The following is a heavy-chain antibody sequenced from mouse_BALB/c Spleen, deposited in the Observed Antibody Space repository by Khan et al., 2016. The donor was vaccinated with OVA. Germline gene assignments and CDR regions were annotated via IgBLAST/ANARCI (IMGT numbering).Heavy chain of an antibody. CDR1: GFSFTSYG. D-gene: IGHD1-3*01. Sequence: VQLVESGPGLVAPSQSLPITCTVSGFSFTSYGVHWVRQPPGKGLEWLGVIWAGGSPNYNSALMSKLSISKDNSKSKVFLKMNSLQTDDTAMYYCARLEDIWGQGTTLTVSS. CDR2: IWAGGSP. V-gene: IGHV2-9*02. J-gene: IGHJ2*01. CDR3: ARLEDI.